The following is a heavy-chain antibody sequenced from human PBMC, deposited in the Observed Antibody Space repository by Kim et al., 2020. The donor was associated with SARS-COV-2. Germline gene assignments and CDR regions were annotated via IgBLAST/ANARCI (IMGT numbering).Heavy chain of an antibody. CDR2: IDYSGST. CDR3: ARGWELLYPIATDY. Sequence: SETLSLTCTVSGGSISSYYWSWIRQPPGKGLEWIGYIDYSGSTNYNPSLKSRVTISLDTSKNHFSLKLSSVTAADTAVYYCARGWELLYPIATDYWGQGTLVTVSS. V-gene: IGHV4-59*01. CDR1: GGSISSYY. D-gene: IGHD1-26*01. J-gene: IGHJ4*02.